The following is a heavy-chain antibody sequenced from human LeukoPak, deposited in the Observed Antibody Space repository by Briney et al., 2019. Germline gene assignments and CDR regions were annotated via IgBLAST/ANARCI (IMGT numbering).Heavy chain of an antibody. D-gene: IGHD3-3*01. V-gene: IGHV1-8*01. CDR1: GYTFTSYD. CDR2: MKPNSCNT. Sequence: ASVKVSCKASGYTFTSYDINWVRQATGQGLEWTGWMKPNSCNTGYAQKFQGRVTMTRNTSISTAYMELSSLRSEDTAVYYCARSKPDRFWSGYYIDYWGQGTLVTVSS. J-gene: IGHJ4*02. CDR3: ARSKPDRFWSGYYIDY.